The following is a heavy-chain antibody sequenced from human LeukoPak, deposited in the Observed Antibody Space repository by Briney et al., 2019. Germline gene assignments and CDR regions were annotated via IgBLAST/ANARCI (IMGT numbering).Heavy chain of an antibody. Sequence: SETLSLTCAVYGGSFSGYYWSWIRQPPGKGLEWIGEINHSGSTNYNPSLKSRVTISVDTSKNQFSLKLSSVTAADTAVYYCARHPNYYDSSPHFDYWGQGTLVTVSS. CDR3: ARHPNYYDSSPHFDY. J-gene: IGHJ4*02. V-gene: IGHV4-34*01. CDR2: INHSGST. CDR1: GGSFSGYY. D-gene: IGHD3-22*01.